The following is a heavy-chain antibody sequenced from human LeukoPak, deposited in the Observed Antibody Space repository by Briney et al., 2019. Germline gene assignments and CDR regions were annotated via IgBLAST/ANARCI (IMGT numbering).Heavy chain of an antibody. CDR2: ISSSSSYI. J-gene: IGHJ4*02. CDR1: GFTFSSYS. CDR3: ARGAQQLGFDY. V-gene: IGHV3-21*01. D-gene: IGHD6-6*01. Sequence: GGSLRLSCVASGFTFSSYSMNWVRQAPGKGLEWVSSISSSSSYIYYADSVKGRFTISRDNAKNSLYLQMSSLRAEDTAVYYCARGAQQLGFDYWGQGTLVTVSS.